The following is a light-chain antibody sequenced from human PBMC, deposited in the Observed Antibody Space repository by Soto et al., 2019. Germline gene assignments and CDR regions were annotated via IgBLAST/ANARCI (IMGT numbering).Light chain of an antibody. CDR3: QQSSSTPIN. CDR2: AAS. CDR1: QSISSY. Sequence: DIQMTQSPPSLSASVGDRVTITCRASQSISSYVSWYHQKPGKAPKLLISAASSLQSGVPSRFSGSGSGTDFTLTISRLQPEDSATYYCQQSSSTPINFGQGTRLAI. J-gene: IGKJ5*01. V-gene: IGKV1-39*01.